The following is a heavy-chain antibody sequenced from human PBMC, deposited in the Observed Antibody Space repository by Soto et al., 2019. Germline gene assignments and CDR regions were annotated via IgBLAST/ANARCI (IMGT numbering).Heavy chain of an antibody. D-gene: IGHD3-22*01. J-gene: IGHJ4*02. Sequence: QVQLVQSGAEVKKPGSSVKVSCKASGGTFNAISWVRQAPGQGLEWMGGIIPMFGIANYEQKFQGRGTITADESTSEGDMELSSLRSEDTAVYYCAGGADEALYYYESVGYLGYFDYWGQGTLVTVSS. CDR1: GGTFNA. CDR3: AGGADEALYYYESVGYLGYFDY. V-gene: IGHV1-69*12. CDR2: IIPMFGIA.